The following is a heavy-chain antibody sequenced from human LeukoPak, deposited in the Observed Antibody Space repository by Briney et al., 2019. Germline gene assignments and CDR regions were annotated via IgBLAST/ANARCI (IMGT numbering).Heavy chain of an antibody. V-gene: IGHV3-23*01. D-gene: IGHD3-22*01. J-gene: IGHJ4*02. CDR2: ISGSGGST. CDR3: AKDSRGYQDYFDY. Sequence: GGTLRLSCAASGFTFSSYGMSWVRQAPGKGLEWVSVISGSGGSTYYAASVKDRFTISRDNSKNTLYLQMNSLRAEDTAVYYCAKDSRGYQDYFDYWGQGTLVTVSS. CDR1: GFTFSSYG.